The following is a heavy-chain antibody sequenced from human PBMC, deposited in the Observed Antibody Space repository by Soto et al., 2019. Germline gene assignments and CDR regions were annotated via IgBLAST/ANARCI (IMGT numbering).Heavy chain of an antibody. D-gene: IGHD1-26*01. CDR1: GYTFTDYY. Sequence: QVQLAQSGAEVKKPWASVKVSCKASGYTFTDYYIHWVRQAPGQGLEWMGWISPKSGGTNFAQNFQGRVTMSRDTSMSTVSMELSRLRSDDTAVYYCARGPIMGGTNDWFDPWGQGTLVTVSS. V-gene: IGHV1-2*02. CDR3: ARGPIMGGTNDWFDP. CDR2: ISPKSGGT. J-gene: IGHJ5*02.